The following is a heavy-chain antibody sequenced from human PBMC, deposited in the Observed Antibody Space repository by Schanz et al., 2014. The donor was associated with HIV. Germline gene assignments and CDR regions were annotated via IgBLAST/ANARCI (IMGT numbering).Heavy chain of an antibody. CDR2: IWYDGSNK. V-gene: IGHV3-33*01. Sequence: QVQLVESGGGVVQPGRSLRLSCAASGFTFSSYGMHWVRQAPGKGLEWVAVIWYDGSNKYYADSVKGRFTISRDNSKNTLDLQMNSLRAEDTAVYYCAREGSNYYGSGSYYKTYGMDVWGQGTTVTVSS. J-gene: IGHJ6*02. CDR3: AREGSNYYGSGSYYKTYGMDV. D-gene: IGHD3-10*01. CDR1: GFTFSSYG.